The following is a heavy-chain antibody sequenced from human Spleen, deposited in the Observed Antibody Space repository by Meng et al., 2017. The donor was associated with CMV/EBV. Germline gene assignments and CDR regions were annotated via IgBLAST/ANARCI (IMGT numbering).Heavy chain of an antibody. CDR2: VNHSENI. V-gene: IGHV4-34*01. CDR3: SRVPRYPLRKMGYFDS. Sequence: SETLSLTCAVYGGSFRGFYWTWIRQSPGKGLEWIGEVNHSENISYNPSLKSRVSISIDTSKNHFSLKLTSVTAADTAVYFCSRVPRYPLRKMGYFDSWGQGTVVTVSS. J-gene: IGHJ4*02. D-gene: IGHD2-2*01. CDR1: GGSFRGFY.